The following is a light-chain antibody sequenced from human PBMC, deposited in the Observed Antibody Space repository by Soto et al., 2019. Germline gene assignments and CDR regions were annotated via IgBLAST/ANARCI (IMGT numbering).Light chain of an antibody. CDR2: GAS. CDR3: PQYGSSPGTLT. Sequence: EIVLTQSPGTLSLSPGERATLSCRASQSVSSSYLAWYQQKPGQAPRLLIYGASSRATGIPDRFSGSGSGTDFTLTISRLEPEDFAVYYCPQYGSSPGTLTFGGGTKVEIK. J-gene: IGKJ4*01. CDR1: QSVSSSY. V-gene: IGKV3-20*01.